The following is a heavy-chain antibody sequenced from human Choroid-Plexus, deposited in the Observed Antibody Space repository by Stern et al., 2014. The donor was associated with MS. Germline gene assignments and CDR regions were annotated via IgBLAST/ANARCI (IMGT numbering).Heavy chain of an antibody. J-gene: IGHJ5*02. V-gene: IGHV3-30*18. CDR2: VAHDGSYK. CDR3: AKDRQYLTYFFDH. Sequence: VQLVESGGGVVQPGRPLRLSCVASGFTFGSCAMHWVRQAPGQGLEWVGGVAHDGSYKYYADSVKGRFTSSRDNSQNTLYMQMSSLRPEDTAVYYCAKDRQYLTYFFDHWGQGSLVTVSS. D-gene: IGHD2/OR15-2a*01. CDR1: GFTFGSCA.